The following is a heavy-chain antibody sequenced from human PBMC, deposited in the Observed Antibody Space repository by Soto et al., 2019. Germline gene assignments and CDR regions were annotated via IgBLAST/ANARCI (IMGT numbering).Heavy chain of an antibody. J-gene: IGHJ4*02. CDR1: GYTFTGYY. CDR3: ARDLYDSSGYQGDY. Sequence: WASVKVSCKASGYTFTGYYMHWVRQAPGQGLEWMGWINPNSGGTNYAQKFQGRVTMTRDTSISTAYMELSRLRSDDTAVYYCARDLYDSSGYQGDYWGQGTLVTVSS. D-gene: IGHD3-22*01. CDR2: INPNSGGT. V-gene: IGHV1-2*02.